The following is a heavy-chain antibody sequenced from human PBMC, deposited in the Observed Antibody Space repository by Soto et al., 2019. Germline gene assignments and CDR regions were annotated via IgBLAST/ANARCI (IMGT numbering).Heavy chain of an antibody. CDR2: IYYSGST. J-gene: IGHJ4*02. Sequence: SETLSLTCTVSGGSISSYYWSWIRQPPGKGLEWIGYIYYSGSTNYNPSLKSRVTISVDTSKNQFSLKLSSVTAADTAVYYCARHEVGGVATIGLDYWGQGTLVTVSS. V-gene: IGHV4-59*08. CDR3: ARHEVGGVATIGLDY. D-gene: IGHD5-12*01. CDR1: GGSISSYY.